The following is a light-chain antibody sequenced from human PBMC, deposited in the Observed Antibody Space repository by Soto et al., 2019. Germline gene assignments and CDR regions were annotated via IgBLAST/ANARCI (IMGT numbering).Light chain of an antibody. V-gene: IGKV3-15*01. Sequence: EIVMTQSPATLSVSPGERATLSCRASQSVNSKLAWYQQKPGQAPRLLIYGASTRATGIPARFSGDGSGTEFTLTIGSLQSEDFAVYYCQQYNNWPPSITFGQGTRLEIK. CDR3: QQYNNWPPSIT. CDR2: GAS. J-gene: IGKJ5*01. CDR1: QSVNSK.